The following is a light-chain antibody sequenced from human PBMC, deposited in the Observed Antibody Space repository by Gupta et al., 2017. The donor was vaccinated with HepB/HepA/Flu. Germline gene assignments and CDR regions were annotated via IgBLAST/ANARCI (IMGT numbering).Light chain of an antibody. CDR1: QRIGTY. Sequence: DIQMTQSPSSLSASVGDRVTITCRASQRIGTYLNWYQQKPGKAPKVLIYGASSLQSGVPSRFSGSGSGTDFTLTISRLQPEDFATYYCQQRDSIPGSFGQGTKVEIK. CDR3: QQRDSIPGS. V-gene: IGKV1-39*01. J-gene: IGKJ2*04. CDR2: GAS.